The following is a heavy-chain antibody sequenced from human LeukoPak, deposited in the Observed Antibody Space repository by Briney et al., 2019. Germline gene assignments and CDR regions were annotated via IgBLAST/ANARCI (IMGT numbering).Heavy chain of an antibody. CDR2: INHSGST. V-gene: IGHV4-34*01. Sequence: PSETLSLTCTVSGGSISSYYWSWIRQPPGKGLEWIGEINHSGSTNYNPSLKSRVTISVDTSKNQFSLKLSSVTAADTAVYYCASIPYGGTPQVGYWGQGTLVTVSS. CDR3: ASIPYGGTPQVGY. J-gene: IGHJ4*02. CDR1: GGSISSYY. D-gene: IGHD4-23*01.